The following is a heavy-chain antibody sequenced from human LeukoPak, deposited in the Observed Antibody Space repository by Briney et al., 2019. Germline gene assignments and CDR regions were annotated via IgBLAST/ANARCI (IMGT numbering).Heavy chain of an antibody. CDR1: GGTFSSYA. CDR3: ARDKGLAVVPAAIDYYGMDV. CDR2: IIPILGIA. Sequence: SVKVSCKASGGTFSSYAISWVRQAPGQGLEWMGRIIPILGIANYAQKFQGRVTITADQSTSTAYMELSSLRSEDTAVYYCARDKGLAVVPAAIDYYGMDVWGQGTTVTVSS. D-gene: IGHD2-2*01. J-gene: IGHJ6*02. V-gene: IGHV1-69*04.